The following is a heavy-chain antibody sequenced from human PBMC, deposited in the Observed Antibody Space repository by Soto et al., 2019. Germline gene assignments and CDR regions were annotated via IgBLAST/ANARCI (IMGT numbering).Heavy chain of an antibody. CDR1: GGSISSSNW. V-gene: IGHV4-4*02. J-gene: IGHJ4*02. Sequence: PSETLSLTCAVSGGSISSSNWWSWVRQPPGKGLEWIGEIYHSGSTNYNPSLKSRVTTSVDKSKNQFSLKLSSVTAADTAVYYCARVSLSGRSGYYYAWSKGTLVTVSS. CDR2: IYHSGST. CDR3: ARVSLSGRSGYYYA. D-gene: IGHD3-22*01.